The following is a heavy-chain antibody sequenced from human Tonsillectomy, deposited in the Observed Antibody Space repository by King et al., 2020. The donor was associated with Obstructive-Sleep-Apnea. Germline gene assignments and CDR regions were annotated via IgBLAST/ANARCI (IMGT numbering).Heavy chain of an antibody. CDR2: INPSVSHT. CDR1: GNIFTTFY. J-gene: IGHJ5*01. CDR3: ASDSYSSRPGWLDS. Sequence: QLVQSGAEMKKPGASVTVSCKASGNIFTTFYIHWVRQAPGQGLEWMGIINPSVSHTTYALKFQGRVTMTRDTATRSVTLELSSLRADDTAIYFCASDSYSSRPGWLDSWGQGTLVTVSS. V-gene: IGHV1-46*01. D-gene: IGHD6-13*01.